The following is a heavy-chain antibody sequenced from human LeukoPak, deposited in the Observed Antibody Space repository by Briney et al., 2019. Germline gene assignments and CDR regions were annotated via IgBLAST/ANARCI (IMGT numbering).Heavy chain of an antibody. CDR2: IYITGST. V-gene: IGHV4-59*13. D-gene: IGHD1-26*01. CDR3: ARVRIGETSYDASDV. J-gene: IGHJ3*01. Sequence: PSESLSLTCTVSGGSISSYYWTWIRQPPGKGLEWIGDIYITGSTNYNPYLKRRVTMSVDTSKNQFSLRLSSVTAADTAVYYCARVRIGETSYDASDVWGLGTMVTVHS. CDR1: GGSISSYY.